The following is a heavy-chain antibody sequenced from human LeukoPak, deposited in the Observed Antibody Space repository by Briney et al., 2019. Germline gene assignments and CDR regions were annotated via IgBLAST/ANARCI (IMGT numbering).Heavy chain of an antibody. CDR2: ISSSGDTI. CDR1: GSTFSSYE. V-gene: IGHV3-48*03. CDR3: ARDVGKSGYGDY. Sequence: PGGSLRLSCAASGSTFSSYEMNWVRQAPGRGPQWVSYISSSGDTIYYADSVKGRFTTSRDNAKNSLYLQMNSLRAEDTAIYYCARDVGKSGYGDYWGQGTLVTVSS. D-gene: IGHD5-12*01. J-gene: IGHJ4*02.